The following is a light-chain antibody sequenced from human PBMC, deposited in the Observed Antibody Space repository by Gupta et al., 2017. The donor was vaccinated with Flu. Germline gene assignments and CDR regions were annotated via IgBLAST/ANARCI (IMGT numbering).Light chain of an antibody. Sequence: EMVLTQSPATLSLSPGERATVSCRASQSVSSYLAWYQQKPGQAPRLLIYDASNRATGIPARFSGSGSGTDFTLTISSLEPEDFAVYYCQQRSNWPLMYTFGQGTKLEIK. CDR2: DAS. J-gene: IGKJ2*01. V-gene: IGKV3-11*01. CDR3: QQRSNWPLMYT. CDR1: QSVSSY.